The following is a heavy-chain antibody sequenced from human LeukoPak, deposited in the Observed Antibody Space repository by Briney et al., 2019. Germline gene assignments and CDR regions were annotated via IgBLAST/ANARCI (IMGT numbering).Heavy chain of an antibody. CDR1: GYTFTGYY. CDR3: ARATWSGYYRVHRFDP. CDR2: INPNSGGT. J-gene: IGHJ5*02. D-gene: IGHD3-3*01. Sequence: ASVKVSCKASGYTFTGYYMHWVRQAPGQGLEWMGWINPNSGGTNYAQKFQGRVTMTRDTSISTAYMELSRLRSDDTDVYYCARATWSGYYRVHRFDPWGQGTLVTVSS. V-gene: IGHV1-2*02.